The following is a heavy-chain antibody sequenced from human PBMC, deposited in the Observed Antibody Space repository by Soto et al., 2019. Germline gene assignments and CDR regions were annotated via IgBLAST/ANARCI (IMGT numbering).Heavy chain of an antibody. D-gene: IGHD6-6*01. CDR2: IYHSGGT. V-gene: IGHV4-4*02. Sequence: QVQLQESGPGLVKPSGTLSLTCAVSGGSSSFSNWWSWVRQPPGKGLEWIGEIYHSGGTNYNPSLKSRVTISVDKSKNQFSLKLISVTAADTSVYYCARVSSSSRTWFDPWGQGTLVTVSS. CDR1: GGSSSFSNW. CDR3: ARVSSSSRTWFDP. J-gene: IGHJ5*02.